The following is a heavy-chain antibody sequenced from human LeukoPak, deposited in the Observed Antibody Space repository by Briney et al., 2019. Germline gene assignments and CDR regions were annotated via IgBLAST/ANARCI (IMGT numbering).Heavy chain of an antibody. J-gene: IGHJ4*02. V-gene: IGHV3-74*01. CDR2: IDGDGSST. CDR1: GFTFSNYW. Sequence: PGGSLRLSCAASGFTFSNYWMHWVRQAPGKGLVWDSRIDGDGSSTSYADSVKGRFTISRDNAKNTLYLQMTSLRAEDTAVYYCARTIVGAAFDYWGQGTLVTVSS. D-gene: IGHD1-26*01. CDR3: ARTIVGAAFDY.